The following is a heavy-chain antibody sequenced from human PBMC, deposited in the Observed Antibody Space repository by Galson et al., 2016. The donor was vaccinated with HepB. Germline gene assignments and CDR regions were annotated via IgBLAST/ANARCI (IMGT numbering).Heavy chain of an antibody. Sequence: SVKVSCKASGYTFTSYYMRWVRQAPGQGLEWMGIINPSGGSTSYAQNFQGRVTMTRDTSTSTVYMELSSLRSEDSAMYYCAREGATSIGGFDYWGQGTLVTVS. CDR3: AREGATSIGGFDY. CDR1: GYTFTSYY. D-gene: IGHD1-26*01. CDR2: INPSGGST. J-gene: IGHJ4*02. V-gene: IGHV1-46*01.